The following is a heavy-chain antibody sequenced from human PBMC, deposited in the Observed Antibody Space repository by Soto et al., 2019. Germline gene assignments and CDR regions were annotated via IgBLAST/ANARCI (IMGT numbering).Heavy chain of an antibody. V-gene: IGHV3-9*01. CDR1: GFTFDDYA. Sequence: GGSLRLSCVASGFTFDDYAMHWVRQAPGKGLEWVSGISWKSDGKSYADSVKGRFTISRDNAKNTLYLQMNSLRAEDTAVYYCARDDEGIAEAGGYNGMDVWGQGTSVTVSS. CDR3: ARDDEGIAEAGGYNGMDV. D-gene: IGHD6-19*01. J-gene: IGHJ6*02. CDR2: ISWKSDGK.